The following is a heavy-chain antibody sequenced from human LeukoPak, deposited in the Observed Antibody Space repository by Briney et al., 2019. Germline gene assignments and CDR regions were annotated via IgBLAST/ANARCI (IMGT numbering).Heavy chain of an antibody. Sequence: ASVKVSCKASGYTFTSYYMHWVRQAPGQGLEWMGIINPGDGDTTYAQKFRGRVTVTRDTSTSTVYMELSSLRSEDTAVYYCARDLSPSSGYHYYYYGMDVWGQGTTVTVSS. D-gene: IGHD3-22*01. V-gene: IGHV1-46*01. J-gene: IGHJ6*02. CDR2: INPGDGDT. CDR1: GYTFTSYY. CDR3: ARDLSPSSGYHYYYYGMDV.